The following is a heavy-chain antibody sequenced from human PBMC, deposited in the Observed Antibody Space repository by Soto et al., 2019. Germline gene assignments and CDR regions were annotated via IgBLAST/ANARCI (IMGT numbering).Heavy chain of an antibody. J-gene: IGHJ5*02. CDR1: GYTFTSYG. Sequence: ASVKVSCKASGYTFTSYGISWVRQAPGQGLEWMGWISAYNGNTNYAQKFKGRVTMTKDTSTSTVYMELNSLTSDDTAVYYCARDQSWHDLVWRFDPWGQGTLVTVSS. D-gene: IGHD1-1*01. CDR2: ISAYNGNT. CDR3: ARDQSWHDLVWRFDP. V-gene: IGHV1-18*01.